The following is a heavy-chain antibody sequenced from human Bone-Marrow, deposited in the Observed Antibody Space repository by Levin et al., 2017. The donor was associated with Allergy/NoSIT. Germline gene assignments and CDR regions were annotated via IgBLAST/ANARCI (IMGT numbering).Heavy chain of an antibody. V-gene: IGHV3-11*01. CDR3: ARQRSYFFDY. D-gene: IGHD1-1*01. CDR2: ISSSGSTI. J-gene: IGHJ4*02. CDR1: GFTFSDYY. Sequence: SCAASGFTFSDYYMTWIRQAPGKGLEWVSYISSSGSTIYYADSVKGRFTISRDNAKNSLYLQMNSLRAEDTAVYFCARQRSYFFDYWGQGTLVTVSS.